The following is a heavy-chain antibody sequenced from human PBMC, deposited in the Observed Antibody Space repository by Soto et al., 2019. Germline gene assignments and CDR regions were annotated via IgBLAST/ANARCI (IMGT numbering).Heavy chain of an antibody. CDR3: AREADILNWFDP. V-gene: IGHV3-48*01. CDR2: ISSSSSTI. D-gene: IGHD3-9*01. Sequence: GGSLRRSCAASGFTFPISSMNWFRQAPGKGLEWVSYISSSSSTIYYADSVKGRFTISRDNAKNSLYLQMNSLRAEDTAVYYCAREADILNWFDPWGQGT. CDR1: GFTFPISS. J-gene: IGHJ5*02.